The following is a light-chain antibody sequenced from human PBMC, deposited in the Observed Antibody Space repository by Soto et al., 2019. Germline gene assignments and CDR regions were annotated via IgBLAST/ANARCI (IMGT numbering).Light chain of an antibody. J-gene: IGKJ5*01. CDR3: QQYNTWPLIT. V-gene: IGKV3-15*01. CDR2: GAS. Sequence: EIVMTQSPATLSLSPGERATLSCRASQGVSSYLAWYQQKPGQAPRLLIYGASTRATDIPARFSGSGSGTEFTLTITRLQSEDFAVYYCQQYNTWPLITFGQGTRLEIK. CDR1: QGVSSY.